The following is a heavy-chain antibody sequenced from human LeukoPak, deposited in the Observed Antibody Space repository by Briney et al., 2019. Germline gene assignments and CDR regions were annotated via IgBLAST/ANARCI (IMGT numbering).Heavy chain of an antibody. Sequence: PGGSLRLSCAASGFTFSSYEMNWVRQAPGKGLEWVSAVGGTDGRTYYAAFVKGRFTIYRDNSKNTLYLQMNSLRVEDTAVYYCAKDGSYYFDYWGQGTLVTVSS. CDR1: GFTFSSYE. J-gene: IGHJ4*02. CDR3: AKDGSYYFDY. V-gene: IGHV3-23*01. CDR2: VGGTDGRT.